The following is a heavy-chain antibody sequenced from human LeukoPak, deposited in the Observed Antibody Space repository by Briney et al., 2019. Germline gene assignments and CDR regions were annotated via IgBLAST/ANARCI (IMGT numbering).Heavy chain of an antibody. D-gene: IGHD2-15*01. CDR3: AREVSGGSVDFDY. J-gene: IGHJ4*02. CDR2: IFYTGST. V-gene: IGHV4-61*01. Sequence: SETLSLTCTVSGGSVSSGSYYWSWIRQPPGKGLEWIGCIFYTGSTNYNPSLKSRVTISVDTSKNQFSLKLSSVTAADTALYYCAREVSGGSVDFDYWGQGTLVTVSS. CDR1: GGSVSSGSYY.